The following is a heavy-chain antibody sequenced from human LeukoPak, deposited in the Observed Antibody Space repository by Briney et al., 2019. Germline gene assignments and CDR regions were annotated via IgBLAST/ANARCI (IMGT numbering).Heavy chain of an antibody. J-gene: IGHJ6*03. CDR3: ARGLYSGSYDYMDV. V-gene: IGHV4-59*08. CDR1: DGSISSYH. Sequence: SGTLSLTCTVSDGSISSYHWTWIRQPPGKGLEWIGNIHFTGMTSYSPSLRTRVTISLDASKRQFSLKVTSVTAADTAVYYCARGLYSGSYDYMDVWGNGTTVTVSS. CDR2: IHFTGMT. D-gene: IGHD1-26*01.